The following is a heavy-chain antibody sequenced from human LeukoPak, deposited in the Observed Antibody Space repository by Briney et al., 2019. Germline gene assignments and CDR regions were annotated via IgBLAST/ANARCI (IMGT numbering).Heavy chain of an antibody. Sequence: PSETLSLTCSVSGGSISSGTYYWSWIRQPAGKGLEWIGRIYTSGSTNYNPSLKSRVTMSVDTSKNQFSLKLSSVTAADTAVYYCARVGSDYGDYVSDYYMDVWGKGTTVTVSS. D-gene: IGHD4-17*01. J-gene: IGHJ6*03. V-gene: IGHV4-61*02. CDR2: IYTSGST. CDR1: GGSISSGTYY. CDR3: ARVGSDYGDYVSDYYMDV.